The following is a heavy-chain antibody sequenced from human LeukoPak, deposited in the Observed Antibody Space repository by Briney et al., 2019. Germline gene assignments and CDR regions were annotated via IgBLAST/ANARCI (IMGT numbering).Heavy chain of an antibody. D-gene: IGHD3-10*01. CDR1: GFTFSSYG. Sequence: GGSLRLSCTASGFTFSSYGMHWVRQAPGKGLEWVAVISYDGSNKYYADSVKGRFTISRDNSKNTLYLQMNSLRAEDTAVYYCARVLTYYYGSGSHNWFDPWGQGTLVTVSS. V-gene: IGHV3-30*03. CDR3: ARVLTYYYGSGSHNWFDP. CDR2: ISYDGSNK. J-gene: IGHJ5*02.